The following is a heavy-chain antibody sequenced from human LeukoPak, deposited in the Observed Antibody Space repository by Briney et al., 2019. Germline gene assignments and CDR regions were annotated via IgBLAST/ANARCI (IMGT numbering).Heavy chain of an antibody. CDR2: INHSGST. CDR3: ARHLQYYYGSGSYTSYYYYYMDV. J-gene: IGHJ6*03. V-gene: IGHV4-34*01. CDR1: GGSFSGYY. D-gene: IGHD3-10*01. Sequence: SETLSLTCAVYGGSFSGYYWSWIRQPPGKGLEWIGEINHSGSTNYNPSLKSRVTISVDTSKNQFSLKLSSVTAADTAVYYCARHLQYYYGSGSYTSYYYYYMDVWGKGTTVTISS.